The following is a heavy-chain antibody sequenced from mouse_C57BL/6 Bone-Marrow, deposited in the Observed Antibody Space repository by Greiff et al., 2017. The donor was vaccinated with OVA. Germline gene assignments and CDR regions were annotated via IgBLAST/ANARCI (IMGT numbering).Heavy chain of an antibody. CDR2: IYPRSGNT. CDR1: GYTFTSYG. Sequence: VQLQESGAELARPGASVKLSCKASGYTFTSYGISWVKQRTGQGLEWIGEIYPRSGNTYYNEKFKGKATLTADKSSSTAYMELRSLTSEDSAVYFYARYWYFDVWGTGTTVTVSS. V-gene: IGHV1-81*01. J-gene: IGHJ1*03. CDR3: ARYWYFDV.